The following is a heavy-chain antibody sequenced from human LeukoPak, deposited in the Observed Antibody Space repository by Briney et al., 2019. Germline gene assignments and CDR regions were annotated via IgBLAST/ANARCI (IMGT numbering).Heavy chain of an antibody. J-gene: IGHJ5*02. V-gene: IGHV4-59*01. CDR1: GGSLTSYY. CDR2: MSYSGST. D-gene: IGHD3-10*01. CDR3: VRDGEGVAISVNYWFDP. Sequence: SETLSLTCTVSGGSLTSYYWSWIRQPPGKGLEWIGHMSYSGSTNYNPSLKSRVTISLDTPKNQFSLKLSSVTAADTAVYYCVRDGEGVAISVNYWFDPWGQGTLVTVSS.